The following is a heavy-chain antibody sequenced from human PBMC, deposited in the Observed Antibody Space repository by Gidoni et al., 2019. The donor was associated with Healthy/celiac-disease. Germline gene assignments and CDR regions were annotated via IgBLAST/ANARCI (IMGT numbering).Heavy chain of an antibody. CDR1: GFTFGDYA. V-gene: IGHV3-49*04. Sequence: SGTASGFTFGDYAMSWVRQAPGKGLEWVGFIRSKAYGGTTEYDASGKGRFTISRDDSKCIAYLHIDSLKTEDTAVYYCTRRRSATAFAIWGQGTMVTVSS. J-gene: IGHJ3*02. CDR2: IRSKAYGGTT. CDR3: TRRRSATAFAI.